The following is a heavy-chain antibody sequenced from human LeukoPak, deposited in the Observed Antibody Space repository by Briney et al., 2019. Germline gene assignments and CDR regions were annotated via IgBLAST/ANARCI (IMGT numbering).Heavy chain of an antibody. CDR1: GFNFSNYW. CDR3: ARALSHCLDY. CDR2: IKHDGSEK. Sequence: PGGSLRLSCVVSGFNFSNYWMNWVRQAPGKGLEWVANIKHDGSEKYYVDSVKGRFSISRDSAKKSLYLQINSLRAEDTAVYYCARALSHCLDYWGQGTLVTVSS. V-gene: IGHV3-7*01. D-gene: IGHD3-16*01. J-gene: IGHJ4*02.